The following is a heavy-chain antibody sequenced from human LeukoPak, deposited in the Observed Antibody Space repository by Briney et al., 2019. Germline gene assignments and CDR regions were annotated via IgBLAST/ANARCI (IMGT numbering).Heavy chain of an antibody. Sequence: ASVKVSCKASGYSFTSYDINWVRQATGRGLEWMGWMNPNSGNTGYAQKFQGRVTMTRNTSISTAYMELSSLRSEDTAVYYCARRYYDILTGYSAAFDIWGRGTMVTVSS. V-gene: IGHV1-8*01. D-gene: IGHD3-9*01. CDR2: MNPNSGNT. J-gene: IGHJ3*02. CDR1: GYSFTSYD. CDR3: ARRYYDILTGYSAAFDI.